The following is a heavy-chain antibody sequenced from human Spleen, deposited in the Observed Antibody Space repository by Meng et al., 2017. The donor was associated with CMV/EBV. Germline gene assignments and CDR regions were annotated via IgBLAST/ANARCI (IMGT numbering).Heavy chain of an antibody. CDR2: IYSGGGT. J-gene: IGHJ5*01. CDR3: ARDSSAVHNWLDS. V-gene: IGHV3-53*01. CDR1: GFTVSSNY. D-gene: IGHD1-26*01. Sequence: GESLKISCAASGFTVSSNYMTWVRQAPGKGLEWVSVIYSGGGTYYADSVEGRFTISRDDSKNTLYLQMNSLRVEDTAVYYCARDSSAVHNWLDSWGQGTLVTVSS.